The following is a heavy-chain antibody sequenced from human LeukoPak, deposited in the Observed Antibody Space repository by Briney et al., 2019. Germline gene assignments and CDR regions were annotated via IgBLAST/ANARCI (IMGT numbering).Heavy chain of an antibody. Sequence: SVKVSCKASGGTFSSYAISWVRQAPGQGLEWMGGIIPIFGTANYAQKFQGRVTITADESTSTAYMELSRLRSEDTAVYYCARDRGLVTSRLGDYYYYYMDVWGKGTTVTVSS. V-gene: IGHV1-69*13. CDR2: IIPIFGTA. J-gene: IGHJ6*03. CDR3: ARDRGLVTSRLGDYYYYYMDV. D-gene: IGHD2-2*01. CDR1: GGTFSSYA.